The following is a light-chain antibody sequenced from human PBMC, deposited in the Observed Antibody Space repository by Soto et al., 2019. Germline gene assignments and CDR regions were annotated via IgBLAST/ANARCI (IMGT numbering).Light chain of an antibody. CDR1: QSLLYRSNNKNY. CDR3: QQHYSSPWT. J-gene: IGKJ1*01. V-gene: IGKV4-1*01. CDR2: WAS. Sequence: DIVMTQSPDSLAVSLGERATINCKSSQSLLYRSNNKNYLAWYQQRPGQPPKLLLYWASTREFGVPDRFSGSGSGTDFTLTISNLRPEDVAVYYCQQHYSSPWTFGQGTKVEIK.